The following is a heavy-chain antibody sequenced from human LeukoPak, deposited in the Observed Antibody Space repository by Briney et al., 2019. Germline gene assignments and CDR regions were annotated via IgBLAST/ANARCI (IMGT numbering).Heavy chain of an antibody. CDR2: ISYDGSNK. J-gene: IGHJ3*02. D-gene: IGHD4-17*01. CDR1: GFTFSSYA. Sequence: GGSLRLSCAASGFTFSSYAMHWVRQAPGKGLEWVAVISYDGSNKYYADSVKGRFNISRDNSKNTLYLQMNSLRAEDTAVYYCAREYSASETVTTTDAFDIWGQGTMVTVSS. CDR3: AREYSASETVTTTDAFDI. V-gene: IGHV3-30*04.